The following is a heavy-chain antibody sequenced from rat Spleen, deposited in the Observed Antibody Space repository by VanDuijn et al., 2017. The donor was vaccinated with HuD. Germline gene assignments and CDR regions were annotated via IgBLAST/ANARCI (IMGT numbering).Heavy chain of an antibody. CDR2: ISYEGSST. Sequence: EVQLVESGGGLVQPGRSLKLSCAASGFTFSDYYMAWVRQAPKKGLEWVASISYEGSSTCYGDSVKGRFTISRDNAKSTLYLQMNSLRSEDTATYYCARQRRRVSSYFDYWGQGVMVTVSS. D-gene: IGHD1-11*01. J-gene: IGHJ2*01. CDR3: ARQRRRVSSYFDY. CDR1: GFTFSDYY. V-gene: IGHV5-22*01.